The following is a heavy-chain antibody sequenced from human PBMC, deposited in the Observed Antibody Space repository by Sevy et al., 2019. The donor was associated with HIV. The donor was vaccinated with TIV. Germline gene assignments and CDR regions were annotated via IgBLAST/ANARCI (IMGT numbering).Heavy chain of an antibody. Sequence: GGSLRLSCAASGFSFSSYAMSWVRQAPGKGLEWVSSMTGSGGTIYYGDSVKGRFTISRDNSKNTLYLQMNSLRADDTAVYYCAKDGLYGGDFEYFQDWGQGTLVTVSS. CDR1: GFSFSSYA. CDR2: MTGSGGTI. V-gene: IGHV3-23*01. CDR3: AKDGLYGGDFEYFQD. J-gene: IGHJ1*01. D-gene: IGHD2-21*02.